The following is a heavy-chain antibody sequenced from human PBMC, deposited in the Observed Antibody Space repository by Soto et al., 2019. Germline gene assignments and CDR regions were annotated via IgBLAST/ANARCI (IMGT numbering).Heavy chain of an antibody. V-gene: IGHV3-30-3*02. CDR3: ADPEEDAFAI. J-gene: IGHJ3*02. CDR1: GFTFSSYT. CDR2: ISYDGSNK. Sequence: GGSLRLSCAVSGFTFSSYTLHWVRQAPGKGLEWVAVISYDGSNKYYADSVRGRFSTSRDNSKNTLYLQMNSLSAEDTVLYHCADPEEDAFAIWGQGTMVTVSS.